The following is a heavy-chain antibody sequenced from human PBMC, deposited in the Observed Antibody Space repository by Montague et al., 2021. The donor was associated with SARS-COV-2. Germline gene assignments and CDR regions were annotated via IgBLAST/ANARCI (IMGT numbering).Heavy chain of an antibody. J-gene: IGHJ4*02. D-gene: IGHD3-22*01. CDR2: IYHSGST. Sequence: SETLSLTCTVSGFSISTGYYWGWIRQPPGKGLEWIGSIYHSGSTYYNPSLKSRVTISVGTSKNQFSLKLSSVTAADTAVYYCASPYDSTGHVGYWGQGTLVTVSS. CDR1: GFSISTGYY. V-gene: IGHV4-38-2*02. CDR3: ASPYDSTGHVGY.